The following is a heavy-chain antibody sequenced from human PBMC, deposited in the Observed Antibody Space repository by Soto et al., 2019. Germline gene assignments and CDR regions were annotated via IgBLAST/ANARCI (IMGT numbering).Heavy chain of an antibody. J-gene: IGHJ6*02. Sequence: QLQLQESGSGLVKPSQTLSLTCAVSGGSISSGGYSWSWIRQPPGKGLEWIGYIYHSGSTYYNPSLNSRVTISVDSSKNQFSLKLSSVTAAVTAVYYCARAHYGDYGYGMDVWGQGTTVTVSS. D-gene: IGHD4-17*01. V-gene: IGHV4-30-2*01. CDR1: GGSISSGGYS. CDR3: ARAHYGDYGYGMDV. CDR2: IYHSGST.